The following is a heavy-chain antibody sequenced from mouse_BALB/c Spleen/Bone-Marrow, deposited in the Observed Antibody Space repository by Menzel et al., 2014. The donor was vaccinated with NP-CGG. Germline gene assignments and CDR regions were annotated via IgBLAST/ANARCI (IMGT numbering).Heavy chain of an antibody. Sequence: VKLQESGPGLVAPSQSLSITCTVSGFSLTDYGINWVRQPPGKGLEWLGMIWGDGTTDYNSALRSRLSINKDNSRSQVFLKMNSLQTGDTARYYCAREKYGNYYAMGYWGQGTSVTVSS. J-gene: IGHJ4*01. CDR1: GFSLTDYG. CDR3: AREKYGNYYAMGY. CDR2: IWGDGTT. V-gene: IGHV2-6-7*01. D-gene: IGHD2-10*02.